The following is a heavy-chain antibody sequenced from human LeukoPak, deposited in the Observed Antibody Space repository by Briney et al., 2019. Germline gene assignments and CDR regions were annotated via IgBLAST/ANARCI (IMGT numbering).Heavy chain of an antibody. CDR3: ARDYCSGGRCYSVDY. CDR2: ITSSSSSI. V-gene: IGHV3-48*04. Sequence: PGGSLRLSCAASGFTFSSYSLNWVRQAPGKGLEWVSYITSSSSSIYYADSVKGRFTISRDNAKNSLYLQMYSLRAEDTAMYYCARDYCSGGRCYSVDYWGQGTLVTVSS. J-gene: IGHJ4*02. D-gene: IGHD2-15*01. CDR1: GFTFSSYS.